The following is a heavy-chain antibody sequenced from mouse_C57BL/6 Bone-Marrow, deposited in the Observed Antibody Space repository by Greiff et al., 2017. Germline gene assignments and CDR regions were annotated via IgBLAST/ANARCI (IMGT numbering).Heavy chain of an antibody. Sequence: EVNVVESEGGLVQPGSSMKLSCTASGFTFSDYYMAWVRQVPEKGLEWVANINYDGSSTYYLDSLKSRFIISRDNAKNILYLQMSSLKSEDTATYYCARVAMITHYFDYWGQGTTLTVSS. J-gene: IGHJ2*01. V-gene: IGHV5-16*01. CDR3: ARVAMITHYFDY. D-gene: IGHD2-4*01. CDR2: INYDGSST. CDR1: GFTFSDYY.